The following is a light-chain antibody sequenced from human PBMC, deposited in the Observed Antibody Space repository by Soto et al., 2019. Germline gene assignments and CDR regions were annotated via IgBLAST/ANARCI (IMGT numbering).Light chain of an antibody. J-gene: IGLJ3*02. CDR3: CSYAGSYTV. V-gene: IGLV2-11*01. CDR1: SSDVGGYNY. Sequence: QSVLTQPRSVSGSPGQSVTISCNGTSSDVGGYNYVSWYQQHPGKAPKFMIYDVTKRPSGVPDRFSGSKSGNTASLTISGLQADDEADYYCCSYAGSYTVFGGGTKVTVL. CDR2: DVT.